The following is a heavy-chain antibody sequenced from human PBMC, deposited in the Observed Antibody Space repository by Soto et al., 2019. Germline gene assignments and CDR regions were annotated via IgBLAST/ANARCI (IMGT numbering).Heavy chain of an antibody. D-gene: IGHD2-2*01. CDR2: IYYDGNNK. Sequence: QVQLVESGGGVVQPGRSLRLSCAASGFTFSSYGMQWVRQAPGKGLEWVAVIYYDGNNKYYADSVKGRFTISRDNSKNTLYLEMSSLRADDTAVYYCARSQDYAQKEVAYWCRGTLVTFSS. CDR3: ARSQDYAQKEVAY. V-gene: IGHV3-33*01. J-gene: IGHJ4*02. CDR1: GFTFSSYG.